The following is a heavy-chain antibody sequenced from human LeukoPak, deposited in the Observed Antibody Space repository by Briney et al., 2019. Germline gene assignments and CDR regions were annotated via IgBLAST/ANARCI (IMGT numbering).Heavy chain of an antibody. Sequence: ASVKVSCKASGYTFTGYYMHWVRQAPGQGLEWMGWINPSSGGTNYAQKFQARVTMTRDTSINTAYMELSRLTSDDTAVYFCARIRETGKEFDPWGQGTLVTVSS. CDR3: ARIRETGKEFDP. CDR1: GYTFTGYY. V-gene: IGHV1-2*02. CDR2: INPSSGGT. J-gene: IGHJ5*02. D-gene: IGHD1-1*01.